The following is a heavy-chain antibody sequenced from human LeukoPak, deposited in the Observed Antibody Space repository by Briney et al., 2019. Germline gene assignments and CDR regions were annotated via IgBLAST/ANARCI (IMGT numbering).Heavy chain of an antibody. D-gene: IGHD6-13*01. Sequence: ASVKVSCKASGYTFTTYAINWVRQAPGQGLEWMGWINTNTGNPTYAQGFTGRFVFSLDTSVSTAYLQISSLKAEDTAVYYCARGGSWYPEYFQHWGQGTLVTVSS. CDR3: ARGGSWYPEYFQH. V-gene: IGHV7-4-1*02. J-gene: IGHJ1*01. CDR2: INTNTGNP. CDR1: GYTFTTYA.